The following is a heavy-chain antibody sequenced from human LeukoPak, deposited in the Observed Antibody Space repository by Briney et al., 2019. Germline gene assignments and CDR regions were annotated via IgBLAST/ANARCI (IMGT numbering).Heavy chain of an antibody. V-gene: IGHV1-8*01. CDR3: ARGPDLYSGYDGGYYFDY. CDR2: MNPNSGNT. D-gene: IGHD5-12*01. Sequence: GASVKVSCKASGYTFTSYDINWVRQATGQGLEWMGWMNPNSGNTGYAQRFQGRVTMTRNTSISTAYMELSSLRSEDTAVYYCARGPDLYSGYDGGYYFDYWGQGTLVTVSS. CDR1: GYTFTSYD. J-gene: IGHJ4*02.